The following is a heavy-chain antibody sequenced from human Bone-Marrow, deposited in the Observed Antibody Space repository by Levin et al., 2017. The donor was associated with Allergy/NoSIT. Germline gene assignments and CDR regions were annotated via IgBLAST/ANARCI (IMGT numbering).Heavy chain of an antibody. CDR2: INSDGTST. J-gene: IGHJ5*02. V-gene: IGHV3-74*01. D-gene: IGHD4-17*01. Sequence: GGSLRLSCAASGFTLSRDWMHWVRQAPGKGLVWVSRINSDGTSTNYAESAKGRFTISRDNAKNTLYLQMNSLRDEDTAVYYCTRGREGHYGWFDPWGQGTLVTVSS. CDR3: TRGREGHYGWFDP. CDR1: GFTLSRDW.